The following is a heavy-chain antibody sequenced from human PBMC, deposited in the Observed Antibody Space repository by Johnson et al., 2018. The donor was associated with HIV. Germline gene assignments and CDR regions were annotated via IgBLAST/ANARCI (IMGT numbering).Heavy chain of an antibody. J-gene: IGHJ3*02. V-gene: IGHV3-43D*03. CDR2: ISWDGGST. CDR1: GFTFSNYA. Sequence: VQLVESGGGVVQPGRSLRLSCAASGFTFSNYAIHWVRQAPGKGLEWVSLISWDGGSTYYGDSVKGRVTISRDNAKNSLYLQMNSLRAEDTAVYHCASDNLWEPPPDDAFDIWGQGTMVTVSS. CDR3: ASDNLWEPPPDDAFDI. D-gene: IGHD1-26*01.